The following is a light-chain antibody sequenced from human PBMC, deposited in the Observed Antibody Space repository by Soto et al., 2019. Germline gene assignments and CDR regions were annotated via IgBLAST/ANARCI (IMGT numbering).Light chain of an antibody. CDR3: AAWDDSLNGRGV. V-gene: IGLV1-44*01. J-gene: IGLJ3*02. Sequence: QSVLTQPPSASGTLGQRVTISCSGSSSNIGRNTVNWYQQLPGTAPKLLIYSNNQRPSGVPDRFSGSKSGTSASLAISGLQSEDEADYYCAAWDDSLNGRGVFGGGTQLTVL. CDR2: SNN. CDR1: SSNIGRNT.